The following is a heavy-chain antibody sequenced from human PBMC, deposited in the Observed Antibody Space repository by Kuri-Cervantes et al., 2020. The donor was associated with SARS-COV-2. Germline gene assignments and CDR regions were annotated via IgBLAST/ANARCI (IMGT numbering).Heavy chain of an antibody. D-gene: IGHD3-9*01. CDR2: IYSSGNT. Sequence: GSLRLSCTVSGGSISGYHWSWIRQPPGKGLEWIGYIYSSGNTHYNPSLRSRVTVSVDTSKNQFSLRLSSVTDADTAVYYCAREGGGYYDILTGFRSGWFDPWGQGTLVTVSS. V-gene: IGHV4-59*12. J-gene: IGHJ5*02. CDR3: AREGGGYYDILTGFRSGWFDP. CDR1: GGSISGYH.